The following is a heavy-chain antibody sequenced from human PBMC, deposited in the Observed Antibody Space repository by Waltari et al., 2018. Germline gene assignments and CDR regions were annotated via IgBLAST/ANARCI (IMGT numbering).Heavy chain of an antibody. CDR1: GGSFSGYY. J-gene: IGHJ4*02. V-gene: IGHV4-34*01. Sequence: QVQLQQWGAGLLKPSETLSLTCAVYGGSFSGYYWSWIRQPPGKGLEWIGEINHSGSTNYNPALESRVTISVDTSKNQFSLKLSSVTAADTAVYYCARVGGIAVAGTEPLTGFDYWGQGTLVTVSS. CDR2: INHSGST. CDR3: ARVGGIAVAGTEPLTGFDY. D-gene: IGHD6-19*01.